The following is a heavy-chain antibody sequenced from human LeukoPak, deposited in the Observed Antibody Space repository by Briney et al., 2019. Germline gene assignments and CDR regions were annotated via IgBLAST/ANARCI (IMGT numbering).Heavy chain of an antibody. J-gene: IGHJ4*02. V-gene: IGHV4-59*08. Sequence: SETLSLTCSVSGGTVSSYYWSWIRQSPGKGLEWIGYIHNSGRTNYNPSLKSRVTGFVDTSKNQVSLRLSSVTAADTAVYYCARHGTISSESYFDYWGQGALVTVSS. CDR1: GGTVSSYY. CDR2: IHNSGRT. D-gene: IGHD1-14*01. CDR3: ARHGTISSESYFDY.